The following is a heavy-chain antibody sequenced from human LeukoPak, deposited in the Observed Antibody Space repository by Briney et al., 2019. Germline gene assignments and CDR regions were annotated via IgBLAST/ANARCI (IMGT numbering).Heavy chain of an antibody. CDR1: GFTFDDYA. Sequence: GGSLRLSCAASGFTFDDYAMHWVRQAPGKGLEWVSGISWNSGSIGYADSVKGRFTISRDNAKNSLYLQMNSLRAEDTALYYCANIDYWGQGTLVTISS. J-gene: IGHJ4*02. CDR2: ISWNSGSI. CDR3: ANIDY. V-gene: IGHV3-9*01.